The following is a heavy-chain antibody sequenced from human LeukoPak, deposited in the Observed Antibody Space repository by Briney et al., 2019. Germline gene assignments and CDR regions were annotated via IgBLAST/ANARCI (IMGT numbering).Heavy chain of an antibody. CDR1: GFTFSTYG. Sequence: GGSLRLSCVASGFTFSTYGMHWVRQAPGKGLEWVAVISYDGSNKYYADSVKGRFTISRDNSKNTLYLQMNSLRAEDTAVYYCAKREYSGYDFIDYWGQGTLVTVSS. J-gene: IGHJ4*02. V-gene: IGHV3-30*18. D-gene: IGHD5-12*01. CDR3: AKREYSGYDFIDY. CDR2: ISYDGSNK.